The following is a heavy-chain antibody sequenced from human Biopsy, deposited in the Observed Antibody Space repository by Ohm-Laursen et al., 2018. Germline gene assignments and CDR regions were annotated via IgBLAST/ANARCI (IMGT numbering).Heavy chain of an antibody. J-gene: IGHJ4*02. CDR3: AKDRFPYTSGYSSVFEY. CDR2: ISNDGDIK. D-gene: IGHD3-22*01. V-gene: IGHV3-30*18. CDR1: GFGVNTYG. Sequence: SLRLSCAASGFGVNTYGMHWVRQAPGKGLEWVSLISNDGDIKYSADSMEGRFTISRDNSRNTLFLQMSSLKAEDTAVYYCAKDRFPYTSGYSSVFEYWGQGTLVTVSS.